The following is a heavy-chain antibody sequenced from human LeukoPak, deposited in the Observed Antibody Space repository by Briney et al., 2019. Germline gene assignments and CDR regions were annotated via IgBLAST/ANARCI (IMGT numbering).Heavy chain of an antibody. CDR3: ARDPPPIYCSGGSCYEGPFWYFDL. J-gene: IGHJ2*01. V-gene: IGHV3-48*03. CDR2: ISSSGSTI. Sequence: GGSLRLSCAASGFTFSSYEMNWVRQAPGKGLEWVSYISSSGSTIYYADSVKGRFTISRDNAKSSLYLQMNSLRAEDTAVYYCARDPPPIYCSGGSCYEGPFWYFDLWGRGTLVTVSS. D-gene: IGHD2-15*01. CDR1: GFTFSSYE.